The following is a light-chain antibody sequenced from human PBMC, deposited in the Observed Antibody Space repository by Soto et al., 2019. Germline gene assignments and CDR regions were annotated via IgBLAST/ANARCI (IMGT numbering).Light chain of an antibody. V-gene: IGLV2-23*02. CDR2: EVT. J-gene: IGLJ2*01. CDR3: CSYSGRAFVV. Sequence: QSALTQPATVSGSPGQSITFSCTGTSRDVGSYNLVSWYQQHPGEAPKLIISEVTKRPSGVSNRFSGSKSGNTASLTISGLQTEDEADYYCCSYSGRAFVVFGGGTKLTVL. CDR1: SRDVGSYNL.